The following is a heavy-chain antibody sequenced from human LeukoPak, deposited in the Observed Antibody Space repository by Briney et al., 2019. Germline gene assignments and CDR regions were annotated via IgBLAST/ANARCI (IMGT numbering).Heavy chain of an antibody. J-gene: IGHJ3*02. CDR1: GYTFTGYY. CDR2: INPDSGGT. D-gene: IGHD3-22*01. V-gene: IGHV1-2*02. CDR3: ARGYYDSSGYYADAFDI. Sequence: ASVKVSCKASGYTFTGYYMHWVRQAPGQGLEWMGWINPDSGGTNYAQKFQGRVTMTRDTSISTAYMELSRLRSDDTAVYYCARGYYDSSGYYADAFDIWGQGTMVTVSS.